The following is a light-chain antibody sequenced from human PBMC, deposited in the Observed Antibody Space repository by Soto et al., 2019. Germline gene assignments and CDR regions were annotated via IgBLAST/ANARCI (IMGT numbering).Light chain of an antibody. CDR1: QSISSY. CDR3: QQVHSYPFT. J-gene: IGKJ4*01. CDR2: AAS. Sequence: DIQMTQSPSSLSASVGDRVTITCRASQSISSYLNWYQQKPGKAPKLLIYAASSLQSGVPSRFSGSGSGTDFTLTISSLQPEDFATFYCQQVHSYPFTFGGGTKVAIK. V-gene: IGKV1-39*01.